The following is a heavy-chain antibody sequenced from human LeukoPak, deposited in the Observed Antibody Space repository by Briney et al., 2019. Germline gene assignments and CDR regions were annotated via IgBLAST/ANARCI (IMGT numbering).Heavy chain of an antibody. Sequence: PGGSLRLSCAASGFTFDDYAMYWVRQAPGKGLEWVSGISWNSGSIGYADSVKGRFTISRDNAKNSLYLQMNSLRAEDTAVYYCARRYCSSTSCYGGPDYWGQGTLVTVSS. CDR2: ISWNSGSI. J-gene: IGHJ4*02. CDR3: ARRYCSSTSCYGGPDY. V-gene: IGHV3-9*01. CDR1: GFTFDDYA. D-gene: IGHD2-2*01.